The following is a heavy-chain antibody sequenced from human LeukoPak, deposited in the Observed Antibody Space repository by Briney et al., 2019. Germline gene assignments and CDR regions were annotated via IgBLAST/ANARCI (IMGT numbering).Heavy chain of an antibody. V-gene: IGHV4-4*02. CDR3: ATRIAAAGTGYFDY. Sequence: GSLRLSCAASGFTFSSFGMNWVRQAPGKGLEWIGEIYHSGSTNYNPSLKSRVTISVDKSKNQFSLKLSSVTAADTAVYYCATRIAAAGTGYFDYWGQGTLVTVSS. J-gene: IGHJ4*02. D-gene: IGHD6-13*01. CDR1: GFTFSSFGM. CDR2: IYHSGST.